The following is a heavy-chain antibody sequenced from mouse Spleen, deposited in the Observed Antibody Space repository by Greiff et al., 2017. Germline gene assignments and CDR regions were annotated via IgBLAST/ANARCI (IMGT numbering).Heavy chain of an antibody. J-gene: IGHJ1*01. CDR2: ISSGGGNT. V-gene: IGHV5-9*04. Sequence: EVKLMESGGGLVKPGGSLKLSCAASGFTFSSYTMSWVRQTPAKRLEWVATISSGGGNTYYPDRVKGRFTISRDNARNTLYLQMSSLRSEDTAMYYCARPSKGYWYFDVWGAGTTVTVSS. CDR3: ARPSKGYWYFDV. D-gene: IGHD1-3*01. CDR1: GFTFSSYT.